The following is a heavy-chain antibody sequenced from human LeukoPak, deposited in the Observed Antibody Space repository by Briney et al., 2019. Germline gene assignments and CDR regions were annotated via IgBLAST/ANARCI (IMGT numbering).Heavy chain of an antibody. D-gene: IGHD3-10*01. J-gene: IGHJ6*03. CDR3: ARDSPHLMVRGVMFWYYYYMDV. CDR1: GGSISSYY. V-gene: IGHV4-59*12. Sequence: PSETLSLTCTVSGGSISSYYWSWIRQPPGKGLEWIGYIYYSGSTNYNPSLKSRVTMSVDTSKNQFSLKLSSVTAADTAVYYCARDSPHLMVRGVMFWYYYYMDVWGKGTTVTISS. CDR2: IYYSGST.